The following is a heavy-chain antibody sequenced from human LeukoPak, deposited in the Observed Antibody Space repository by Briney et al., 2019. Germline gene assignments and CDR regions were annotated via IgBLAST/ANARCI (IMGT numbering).Heavy chain of an antibody. CDR3: AKTRSRNMITFGGVENWFDP. D-gene: IGHD3-16*01. CDR2: ISYDGSNR. Sequence: GGSLRLSCAASGFTFSSYGMHWVRQAPGKGLEWVAVISYDGSNRYYADSVKGRFTISRDTSKNTLYLQMNSLRAEDTAVYYCAKTRSRNMITFGGVENWFDPWGQGTLVTVSS. CDR1: GFTFSSYG. V-gene: IGHV3-30*18. J-gene: IGHJ5*02.